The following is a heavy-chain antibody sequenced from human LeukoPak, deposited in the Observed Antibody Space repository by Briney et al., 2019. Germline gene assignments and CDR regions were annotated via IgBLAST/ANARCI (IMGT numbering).Heavy chain of an antibody. V-gene: IGHV1-46*01. CDR2: INPSGGST. D-gene: IGHD3-3*01. CDR3: ARDRYYDFWSGYLSPLDY. J-gene: IGHJ4*02. Sequence: ASVKVSCKASGYTFTSYYMHWVRQAPGQGLEWMGIINPSGGSTSYEQKFQGRVTMTRDTSTSTVYMELSSLRSEDTAVYYCARDRYYDFWSGYLSPLDYWGQGTLVTVSS. CDR1: GYTFTSYY.